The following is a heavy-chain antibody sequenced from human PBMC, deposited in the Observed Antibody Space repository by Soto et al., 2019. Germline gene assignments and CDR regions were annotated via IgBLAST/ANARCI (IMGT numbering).Heavy chain of an antibody. V-gene: IGHV3-23*01. Sequence: PGGSLRLSCTTSGFTFSNYGMTWVRQAPGKGLEWVSAISGSGDSTYYADSVKGRFTISRDNAKNSLYLQMNSLIAEDTAVYYCARDVIHPWGQGTLVTVSS. D-gene: IGHD3-16*02. CDR1: GFTFSNYG. CDR3: ARDVIHP. CDR2: ISGSGDST. J-gene: IGHJ5*02.